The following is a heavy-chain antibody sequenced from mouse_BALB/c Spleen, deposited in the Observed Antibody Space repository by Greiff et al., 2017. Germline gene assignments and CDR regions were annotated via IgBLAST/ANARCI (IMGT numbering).Heavy chain of an antibody. CDR2: IYPGNSDT. CDR3: TRSFTLLGWFAY. V-gene: IGHV1-5*01. Sequence: EVQLQQSGTVLARPGASVKMSCKASGYSFTSYWMHWVKQRPGQGLEWIGAIYPGNSDTSYNQKFKGKAKLTAVTSASTAYMELSSLTNEDSAVYYCTRSFTLLGWFAYWGQGTLVTVSA. CDR1: GYSFTSYW. J-gene: IGHJ3*01. D-gene: IGHD2-1*01.